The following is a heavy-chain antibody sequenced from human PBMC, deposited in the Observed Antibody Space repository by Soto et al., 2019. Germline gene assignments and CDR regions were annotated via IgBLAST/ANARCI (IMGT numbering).Heavy chain of an antibody. CDR3: TTSVPGTYYDFWSGFSLFYMDV. J-gene: IGHJ6*03. CDR1: GFTFSSYG. V-gene: IGHV3-15*01. Sequence: PGGSLRLSCAASGFTFSSYGMHWVRQAPGKGLEWVGRIKSKTDGGTTDYAAPVKGRFTISRDDSKNTLYLQMNSLKTEDTAVYYCTTSVPGTYYDFWSGFSLFYMDVWGKGTTVTVSS. CDR2: IKSKTDGGTT. D-gene: IGHD3-3*01.